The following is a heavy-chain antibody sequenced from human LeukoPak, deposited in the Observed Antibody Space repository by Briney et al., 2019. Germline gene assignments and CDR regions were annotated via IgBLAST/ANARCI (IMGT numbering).Heavy chain of an antibody. D-gene: IGHD3-22*01. Sequence: PSETLSLTCAVYGGSFSGYYWSWIRQPPGKGLEWIGEINHSGSTNYNPSLKSRVTISVDTSKNQFSLKLSSVTAADTAVYYRAREGGSSGYPFDYWGQGTLVTVSS. CDR3: AREGGSSGYPFDY. CDR1: GGSFSGYY. J-gene: IGHJ4*02. V-gene: IGHV4-34*01. CDR2: INHSGST.